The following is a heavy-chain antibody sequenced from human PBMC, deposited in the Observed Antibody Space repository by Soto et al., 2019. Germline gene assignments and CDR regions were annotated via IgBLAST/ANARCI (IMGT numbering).Heavy chain of an antibody. CDR3: ARDSRKGTGTRYYYYGMDV. J-gene: IGHJ6*02. V-gene: IGHV1-18*01. Sequence: ASVKVSCKASGYTFTSYGISWVRRAPGQGLEWMGWISAYNGNTNYAQKLQGRVTMTTDTSTSTAYMELRSLRSDDTAVYYCARDSRKGTGTRYYYYGMDVWGQGTTVTVSS. CDR1: GYTFTSYG. CDR2: ISAYNGNT. D-gene: IGHD1-1*01.